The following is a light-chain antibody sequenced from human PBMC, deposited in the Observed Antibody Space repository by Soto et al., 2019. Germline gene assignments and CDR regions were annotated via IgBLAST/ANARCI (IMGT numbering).Light chain of an antibody. Sequence: IVMTHSLDSLAVCLGERATINCNSIESVLYSSNSKTYLAWYQQKAGQPPKRLIYWASTRESGVPERFSGSGYGTDLTITISSMKDEDVEVYYCQQHHSNTLAFGHGTRLEIK. CDR2: WAS. V-gene: IGKV4-1*01. CDR3: QQHHSNTLA. J-gene: IGKJ5*01. CDR1: ESVLYSSNSKTY.